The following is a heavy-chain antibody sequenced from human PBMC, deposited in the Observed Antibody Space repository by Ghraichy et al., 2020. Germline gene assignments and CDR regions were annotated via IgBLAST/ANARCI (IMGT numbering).Heavy chain of an antibody. V-gene: IGHV3-30-3*01. D-gene: IGHD3-22*01. J-gene: IGHJ3*02. CDR2: ISYDGSNK. Sequence: LSLTCAASGFTFSSYAMHWVRQAPGKGLEWVAVISYDGSNKYYADSVKGRFTISRDNSKNTLYLQMNSLRAEDTAVYYCARDMIVVVITNDAFDIWGQGTMVTVSS. CDR1: GFTFSSYA. CDR3: ARDMIVVVITNDAFDI.